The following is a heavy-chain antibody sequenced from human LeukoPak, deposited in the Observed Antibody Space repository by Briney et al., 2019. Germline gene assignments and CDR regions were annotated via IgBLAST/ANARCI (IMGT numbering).Heavy chain of an antibody. V-gene: IGHV3-30*03. CDR2: ISYDGSNK. J-gene: IGHJ4*02. Sequence: GGSLRLSCAASGFTFSSYGIHWVRQAPGKGLEWVAVISYDGSNKYYVDSVKGRFTISRDNSKNTLYLQMNSLSAEDTAVYYCARNYDSSGYWFFNYWGQGTLVTVSS. CDR1: GFTFSSYG. D-gene: IGHD3-22*01. CDR3: ARNYDSSGYWFFNY.